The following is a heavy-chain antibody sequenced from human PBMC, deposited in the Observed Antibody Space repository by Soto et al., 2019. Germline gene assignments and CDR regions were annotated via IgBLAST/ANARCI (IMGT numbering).Heavy chain of an antibody. J-gene: IGHJ6*02. Sequence: GSLRLSCAASGFTFSNAWMSWVRQAPGKGLEWVGRIKSKTDGGTTDYAAPVKGRFTISRDDSKNTLYLQMNSLKTEDTAVYYCTTESPIVVVPAAREGYYYGMDVWGQGTTVTVSS. D-gene: IGHD2-2*01. CDR3: TTESPIVVVPAAREGYYYGMDV. CDR1: GFTFSNAW. V-gene: IGHV3-15*01. CDR2: IKSKTDGGTT.